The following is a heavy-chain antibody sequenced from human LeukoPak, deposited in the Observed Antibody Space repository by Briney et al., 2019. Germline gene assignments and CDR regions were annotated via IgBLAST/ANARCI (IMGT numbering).Heavy chain of an antibody. CDR1: GGSISSYY. J-gene: IGHJ4*02. CDR3: ARVVKSPGYSSSWYSY. Sequence: SETLSLTCTVSGGSISSYYWSWIRQPPGKGLELIGYIYYSGSTNYNPSLKSRVTISVDTSKNQFSLKLSSVTAADTAVYYCARVVKSPGYSSSWYSYWGQGTLVTVSS. CDR2: IYYSGST. D-gene: IGHD6-13*01. V-gene: IGHV4-59*01.